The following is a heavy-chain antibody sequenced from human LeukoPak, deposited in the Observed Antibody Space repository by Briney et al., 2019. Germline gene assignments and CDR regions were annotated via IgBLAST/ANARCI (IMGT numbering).Heavy chain of an antibody. CDR1: GGSISSSNW. CDR3: ASDIVATKGRAFDI. CDR2: IYHSGST. J-gene: IGHJ3*02. V-gene: IGHV4-4*02. Sequence: NPSETLSLTCAVSGGSISSSNWWSWVRQPPGKGLEWIGEIYHSGSTNYNPSLKSRVTTSVDKSKNQFSLKLSSVTAADTAGYYCASDIVATKGRAFDIWGQGTMVTVSS. D-gene: IGHD5-12*01.